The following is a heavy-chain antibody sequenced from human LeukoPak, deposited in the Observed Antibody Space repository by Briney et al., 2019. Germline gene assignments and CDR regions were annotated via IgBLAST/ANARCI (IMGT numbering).Heavy chain of an antibody. V-gene: IGHV3-21*01. J-gene: IGHJ5*02. CDR2: ISSRSTYI. Sequence: GGSLRLSCVASGFTFSTYTMNWVRQAPGKGLEWVSSISSRSTYIYYAGSVKGRFTISRDNSKNTLYLQMSSLRPDDTAVYYCVRTYDENPLGWFDPWGQGTLVTVSS. CDR3: VRTYDENPLGWFDP. CDR1: GFTFSTYT. D-gene: IGHD5-12*01.